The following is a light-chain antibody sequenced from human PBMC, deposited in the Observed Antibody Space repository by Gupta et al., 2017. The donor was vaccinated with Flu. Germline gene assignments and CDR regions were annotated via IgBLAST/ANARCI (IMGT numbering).Light chain of an antibody. CDR1: EGISRY. Sequence: PSFLSASVGDRVTITCRASEGISRYLARYHQKAWKAPKVPLYSGSTLQSGDPSQFHASGSGTEFTLTISSLQPEDFATYFCQQFKAYPPTFGSGTKVEIK. J-gene: IGKJ4*01. CDR3: QQFKAYPPT. CDR2: SGS. V-gene: IGKV1-9*01.